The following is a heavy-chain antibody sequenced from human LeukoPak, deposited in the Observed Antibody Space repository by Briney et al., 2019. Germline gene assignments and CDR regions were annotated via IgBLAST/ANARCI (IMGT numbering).Heavy chain of an antibody. D-gene: IGHD2-2*01. Sequence: GSSVKVSXKASGGTFSSYAISWVRQAPGQGLEWMGRIIPIFGTANYAQKFQGRVTITTDESTSTAYMELSSLRSEDTAVYYCARGSAARGYYFDYWGQGTLVTVSS. J-gene: IGHJ4*02. CDR1: GGTFSSYA. CDR2: IIPIFGTA. V-gene: IGHV1-69*05. CDR3: ARGSAARGYYFDY.